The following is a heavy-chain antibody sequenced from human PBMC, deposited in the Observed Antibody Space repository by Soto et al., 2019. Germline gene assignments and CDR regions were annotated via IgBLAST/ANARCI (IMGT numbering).Heavy chain of an antibody. CDR2: ISNDGRDR. D-gene: IGHD6-6*01. V-gene: IGHV3-30*04. J-gene: IGHJ5*02. CDR1: GFTFDSYP. CDR3: ARELEQLESYRFHNWFDP. Sequence: QVQLVESGGGVVQPGRSLRLSCAASGFTFDSYPMHWVRQAPGKGLEWVAVISNDGRDRYYAVSVKGRFTISRDNSRHTLFLQMSRLRPEDTSLYFCARELEQLESYRFHNWFDPWGQGTQVTVSS.